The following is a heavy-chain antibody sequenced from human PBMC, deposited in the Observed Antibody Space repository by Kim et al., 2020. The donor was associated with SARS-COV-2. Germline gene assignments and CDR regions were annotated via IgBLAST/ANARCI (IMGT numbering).Heavy chain of an antibody. D-gene: IGHD3-3*01. V-gene: IGHV1-69*04. CDR3: ARVLDAVTIFGVVTRVYGMDV. CDR1: GGTFSSYA. CDR2: IIPILGIA. Sequence: SVKVSCKASGGTFSSYAISWVRQAPGQGLEWMGRIIPILGIANYAQKFQGRVTITADKSTSTAYMELSSLRSEDTAVYYCARVLDAVTIFGVVTRVYGMDVWGQGTTVTVSS. J-gene: IGHJ6*02.